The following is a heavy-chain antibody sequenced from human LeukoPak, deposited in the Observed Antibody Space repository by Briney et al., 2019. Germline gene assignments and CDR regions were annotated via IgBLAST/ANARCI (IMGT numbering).Heavy chain of an antibody. CDR1: GFIFSNYA. Sequence: PGGSLRLSCAASGFIFSNYAMSWVRQAPGKGLEWVSTLSNTGIDTYYADSVKGRFTISRDNYENTLFLQMNYLRAEDTAIYYCAKVPYSDYGSGRPPFMDVWGPGTTVAVS. CDR3: AKVPYSDYGSGRPPFMDV. D-gene: IGHD3-10*01. J-gene: IGHJ6*02. V-gene: IGHV3-23*01. CDR2: LSNTGIDT.